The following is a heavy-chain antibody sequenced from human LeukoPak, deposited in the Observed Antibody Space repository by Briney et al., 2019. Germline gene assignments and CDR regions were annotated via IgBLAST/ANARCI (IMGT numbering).Heavy chain of an antibody. Sequence: GASVKVSCKASGYSFTSYGITWVRQAPGQGLEWMGWISAYNGNTNYAQKLQGRVTMTTDTSTSTAYMELRRLRSDDTAVYYCARDQYLSGRYLSLDFDIWGQGTMVTVSS. CDR1: GYSFTSYG. J-gene: IGHJ3*02. CDR3: ARDQYLSGRYLSLDFDI. D-gene: IGHD1-26*01. V-gene: IGHV1-18*01. CDR2: ISAYNGNT.